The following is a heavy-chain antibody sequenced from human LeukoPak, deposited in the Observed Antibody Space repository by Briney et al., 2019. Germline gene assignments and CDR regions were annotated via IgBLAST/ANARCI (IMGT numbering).Heavy chain of an antibody. V-gene: IGHV5-51*01. J-gene: IGHJ4*02. D-gene: IGHD2-21*02. CDR1: GYTFSDYW. CDR2: IFPAYTYI. CDR3: ARFEVNHADGSDYYYFDY. Sequence: GASLLISCNSCGYTFSDYWIGGVRPMPGEGVEGMVIIFPAYTYIRDSASFVCHVTRAGDKYTNPPLMQRSSLKASDPAIYCCARFEVNHADGSDYYYFDYWGQGTLVTVSS.